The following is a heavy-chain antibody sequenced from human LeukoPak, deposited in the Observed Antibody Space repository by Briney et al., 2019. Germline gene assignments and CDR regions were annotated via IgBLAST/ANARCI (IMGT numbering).Heavy chain of an antibody. CDR3: ARGDYGDYEPPFDY. CDR1: GGSISSGGYY. V-gene: IGHV4-30-2*01. CDR2: IYHSGST. D-gene: IGHD4-17*01. Sequence: PSQTLSLTCTVSGGSISSGGYYWSWIRQPPGKGLEWIGYIYHSGSTYYNPSLKSRVTISVDRSKNQFSLKLSSVTAADTAVYYCARGDYGDYEPPFDYWGQGTLVTVSS. J-gene: IGHJ4*02.